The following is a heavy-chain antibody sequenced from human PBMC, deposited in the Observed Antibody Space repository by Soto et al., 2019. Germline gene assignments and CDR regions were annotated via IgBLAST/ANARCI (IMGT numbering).Heavy chain of an antibody. D-gene: IGHD4-17*01. J-gene: IGHJ4*02. CDR3: VRGRTTVTPLDY. V-gene: IGHV4-59*01. Sequence: TLSLTCTVSGGSISSYYWSWIRQPPGKGLEWIGYIYYSGSTNYNPSLKSRVTISVDMSKNQFSLKLSSVTAADTAVYYCVRGRTTVTPLDYWGQGTLVTVSS. CDR1: GGSISSYY. CDR2: IYYSGST.